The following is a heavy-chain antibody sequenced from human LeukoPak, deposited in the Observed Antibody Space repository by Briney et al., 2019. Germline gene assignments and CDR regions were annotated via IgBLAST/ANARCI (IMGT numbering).Heavy chain of an antibody. V-gene: IGHV4-34*01. CDR3: AATGTAAGAADFDY. Sequence: SETLSLTCAVYGGSFSGYYWSWIRQPPGKGLEWIGEINHSGSTNYNPSLKSRATISVDTSKNQFSLKLSSVTAADTAVYYCAATGTAAGAADFDYWGQGTLVTVSS. CDR2: INHSGST. CDR1: GGSFSGYY. J-gene: IGHJ4*02. D-gene: IGHD6-19*01.